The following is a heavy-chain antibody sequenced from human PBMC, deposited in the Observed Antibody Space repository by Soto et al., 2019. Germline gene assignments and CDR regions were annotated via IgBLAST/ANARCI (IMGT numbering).Heavy chain of an antibody. CDR1: GFTFTRYS. Sequence: GGSLRLSCAASGFTFTRYSMNWVRQAPGKGLEWVSSISSTTNYIYYADSMKGRFTVSRDNAKNSVYLEMNSLSAEDTAFYYCVKDESINWYSGHFRHWGQGTLVTVSS. D-gene: IGHD6-13*01. CDR3: VKDESINWYSGHFRH. V-gene: IGHV3-21*04. J-gene: IGHJ1*01. CDR2: ISSTTNYI.